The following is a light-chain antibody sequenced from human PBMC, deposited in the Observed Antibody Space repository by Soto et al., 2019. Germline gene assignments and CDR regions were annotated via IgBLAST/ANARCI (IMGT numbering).Light chain of an antibody. CDR1: SSDVGSYNL. J-gene: IGLJ1*01. Sequence: QSVLTQPASVSGSLGQSITISCTGTSSDVGSYNLVSWYQQHPGKAPKLMIYEGSKRPSGVSNRFSGSKSGNTASLTISGLQAEDEADYYCCSYAGSNYVIGTGTKVTVL. CDR3: CSYAGSNYV. CDR2: EGS. V-gene: IGLV2-23*01.